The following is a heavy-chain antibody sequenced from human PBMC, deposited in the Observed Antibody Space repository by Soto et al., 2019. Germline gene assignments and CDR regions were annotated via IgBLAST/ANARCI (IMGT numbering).Heavy chain of an antibody. V-gene: IGHV3-33*01. J-gene: IGHJ4*02. CDR3: ARGTTGTTRGYFDY. Sequence: QVQLVESGGGVVQPGRSLRLSCAASGFTFSNYGMHWVRQAPGKGLEWVAVIWYDGSNADYADSVKGRFTISRDNSKNTLYVQLSGVAAEDTAVYYCARGTTGTTRGYFDYWGQGILVTVSS. CDR2: IWYDGSNA. D-gene: IGHD1-1*01. CDR1: GFTFSNYG.